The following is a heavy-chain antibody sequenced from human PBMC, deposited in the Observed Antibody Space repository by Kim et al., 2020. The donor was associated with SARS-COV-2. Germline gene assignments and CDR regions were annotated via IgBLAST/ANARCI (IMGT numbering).Heavy chain of an antibody. CDR3: ASTDRGAFDI. CDR2: YV. Sequence: YVYYADSVKGRFTISRDNAKNSLYLQMNSLRAEDTAVYYCASTDRGAFDIWGQGTMVTVSS. J-gene: IGHJ3*02. D-gene: IGHD4-4*01. V-gene: IGHV3-21*01.